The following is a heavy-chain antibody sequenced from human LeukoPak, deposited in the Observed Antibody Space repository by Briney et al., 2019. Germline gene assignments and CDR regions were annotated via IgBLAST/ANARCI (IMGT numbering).Heavy chain of an antibody. CDR2: INPNSGGT. CDR1: GYTFTGYY. J-gene: IGHJ4*02. Sequence: ASVKVSCKASGYTFTGYYMHWVRQAPGQGLEWMGWINPNSGGTNYAQKFQGRVTMTRDTSITTAYMQLTSLRSDDTAVYYCARDLFYSVSGTYYNVGRVFNYWGQGTLVTVSS. V-gene: IGHV1-2*02. CDR3: ARDLFYSVSGTYYNVGRVFNY. D-gene: IGHD3-10*01.